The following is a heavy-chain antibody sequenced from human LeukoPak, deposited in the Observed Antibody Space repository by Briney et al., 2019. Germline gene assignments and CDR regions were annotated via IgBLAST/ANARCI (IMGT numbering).Heavy chain of an antibody. CDR3: VGDCSGTSCHGY. CDR1: GFVFSDYY. Sequence: GGSLRLSCAASGFVFSDYYMSWLRQAPGKGLEWLAYISGSGTYTDYADSVKGRFTISRDNAKNSLYLKMDSLRDEDTAVYYCVGDCSGTSCHGYWGQGTLVTVSS. J-gene: IGHJ4*02. V-gene: IGHV3-11*06. CDR2: ISGSGTYT. D-gene: IGHD2-2*01.